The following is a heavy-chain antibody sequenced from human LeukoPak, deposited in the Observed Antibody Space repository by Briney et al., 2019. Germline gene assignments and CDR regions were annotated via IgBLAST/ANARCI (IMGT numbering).Heavy chain of an antibody. CDR1: GFTFSSSA. CDR3: VRDATRGGDLDH. V-gene: IGHV3-7*01. D-gene: IGHD2-21*01. Sequence: GGSLRLSCAASGFTFSSSAMHWVRQAPGKGLEWVAQIKVDGSEKYYVDSVRGRFTISRDNAKNSLDLQMNTLRVEDTAVYYCVRDATRGGDLDHWGQGTLVTVSS. J-gene: IGHJ5*02. CDR2: IKVDGSEK.